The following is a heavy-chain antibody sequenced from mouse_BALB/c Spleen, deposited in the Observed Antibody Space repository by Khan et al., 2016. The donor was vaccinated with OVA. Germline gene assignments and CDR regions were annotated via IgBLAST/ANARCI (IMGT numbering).Heavy chain of an antibody. J-gene: IGHJ3*01. CDR1: GYTFTNYG. CDR3: ARGNYDGSNSWFVY. V-gene: IGHV9-3*02. CDR2: INTNTGEP. Sequence: QIQLVQSGPELKKPGETVKISCKASGYTFTNYGMNWVKQAPGKGLKWMGWINTNTGEPTYVEEFKGRFAFSLETSASTAYLQINNLKNEDTATYFCARGNYDGSNSWFVYWGQGTLVTVSA. D-gene: IGHD1-1*01.